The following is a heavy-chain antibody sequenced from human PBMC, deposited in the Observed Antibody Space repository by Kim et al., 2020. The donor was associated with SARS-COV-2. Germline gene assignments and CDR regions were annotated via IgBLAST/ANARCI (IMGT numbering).Heavy chain of an antibody. Sequence: GGSLRLSCAASGFTFSSYGMHWVRQAPGKGLEWVAVISYDGSNKYYADSVKGRFTISRDNSKNTLYLQMNSLRAEDTAVYYCAKEVGSGWYDDGFDYWGQGTLVTVSS. D-gene: IGHD6-19*01. CDR1: GFTFSSYG. CDR3: AKEVGSGWYDDGFDY. CDR2: ISYDGSNK. J-gene: IGHJ4*02. V-gene: IGHV3-30*18.